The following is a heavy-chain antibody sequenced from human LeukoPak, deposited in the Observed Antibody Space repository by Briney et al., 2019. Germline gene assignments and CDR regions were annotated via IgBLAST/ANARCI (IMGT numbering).Heavy chain of an antibody. CDR3: ARYRYSSGWPNWFDP. J-gene: IGHJ5*02. Sequence: SETLSLTCTVSGGSMSSYYWSWIRQPPGKGLEWIGYIYYSGNTYYNPSLKSRVTLSVDTSKNHFSLRLSSVTGADTAVYYCARYRYSSGWPNWFDPWGQGTLVTVSS. CDR1: GGSMSSYY. D-gene: IGHD6-19*01. V-gene: IGHV4-59*04. CDR2: IYYSGNT.